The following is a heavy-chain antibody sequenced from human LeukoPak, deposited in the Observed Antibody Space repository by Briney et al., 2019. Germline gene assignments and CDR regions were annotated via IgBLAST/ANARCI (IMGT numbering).Heavy chain of an antibody. CDR3: AKRYPVPSCYSNVCAFDI. V-gene: IGHV3-23*01. CDR2: ISGSGGST. D-gene: IGHD2-2*01. J-gene: IGHJ3*02. Sequence: GGSLRLSCAASGFTFSSYAMSWVRQAPGKGLEWVSAISGSGGSTYYADSVKGRFTISRDNSKNTPYLQMNSLRAEDTAVYYCAKRYPVPSCYSNVCAFDIWGQGTMVTVSS. CDR1: GFTFSSYA.